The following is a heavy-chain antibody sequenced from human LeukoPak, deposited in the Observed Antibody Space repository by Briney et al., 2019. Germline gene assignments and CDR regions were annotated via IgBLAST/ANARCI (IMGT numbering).Heavy chain of an antibody. CDR3: ATKQWLAPPPDS. J-gene: IGHJ4*02. CDR2: INTDGTVT. Sequence: PGGSLRLSCAASGFPFSSFWMNWVRQAPGKGLESVSRINTDGTVTTYADSVKGRFTVSRDNADNTMFLQMNSVRDEDTAVYYCATKQWLAPPPDSWGQGTPVTVSS. D-gene: IGHD6-19*01. V-gene: IGHV3-74*01. CDR1: GFPFSSFW.